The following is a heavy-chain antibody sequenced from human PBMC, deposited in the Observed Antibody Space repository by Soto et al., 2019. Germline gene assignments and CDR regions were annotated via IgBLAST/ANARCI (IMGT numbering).Heavy chain of an antibody. J-gene: IGHJ6*02. CDR2: IYYSGST. D-gene: IGHD3-16*01. V-gene: IGHV4-59*01. CDR3: ARDYGGVSSTQAYYYGMDV. CDR1: GGSISSYY. Sequence: KPSETLSLTCTVSGGSISSYYWSWIRQPPGKGLEWIGYIYYSGSTNYNPSLKSRVTISVDTSKNQFSLKLSSVTAADTAVYYCARDYGGVSSTQAYYYGMDVWGQGTTVTVSS.